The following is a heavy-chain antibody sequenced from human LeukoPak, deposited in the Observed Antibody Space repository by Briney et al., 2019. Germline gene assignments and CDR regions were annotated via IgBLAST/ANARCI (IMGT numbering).Heavy chain of an antibody. Sequence: GESLKISCKGSEYSFTKYWIGWVRQMPGKGLEWMGSIYPGDSNTKYSPSFQGQVTMSADKSISTAYLQWSSLKASDTAMYYCARLTFRIAAAGAHGDEEEEWYFDYWGQGTLVTVSS. V-gene: IGHV5-51*01. CDR3: ARLTFRIAAAGAHGDEEEEWYFDY. J-gene: IGHJ4*02. CDR1: EYSFTKYW. CDR2: IYPGDSNT. D-gene: IGHD6-13*01.